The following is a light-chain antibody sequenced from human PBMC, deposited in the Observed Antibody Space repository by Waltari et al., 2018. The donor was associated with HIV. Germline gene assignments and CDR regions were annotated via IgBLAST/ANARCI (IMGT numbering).Light chain of an antibody. J-gene: IGLJ3*02. V-gene: IGLV3-1*01. CDR2: QDT. CDR1: NLQHKY. CDR3: QAWDSGTIV. Sequence: SYDLTQPPSVSVSSGQTATVTCSGLNLQHKYVSWYQQRSGQSPVLVIYQDTKRPPGIPERFFVSTSENTATLTINETQPLDEAHYSCQAWDSGTIVFGGGTRLTVL.